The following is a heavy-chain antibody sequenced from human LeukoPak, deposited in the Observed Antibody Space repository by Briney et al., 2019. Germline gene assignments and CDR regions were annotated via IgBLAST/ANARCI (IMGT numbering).Heavy chain of an antibody. CDR2: MNPNSGNT. J-gene: IGHJ6*03. CDR1: GYTFTSYD. V-gene: IGHV1-8*01. D-gene: IGHD6-13*01. CDR3: ARVTAAAGIGNSYYHYYMAV. Sequence: ASVKVSCKASGYTFTSYDINWVRQATGQGLEWMGWMNPNSGNTGYAQKFQSRVTMTRNTSISTAYMELSSLRSEDTAVYYCARVTAAAGIGNSYYHYYMAVWGKGTTVTVSS.